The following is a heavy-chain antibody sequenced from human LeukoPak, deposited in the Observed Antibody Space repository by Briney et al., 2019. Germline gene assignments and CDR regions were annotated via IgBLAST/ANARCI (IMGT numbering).Heavy chain of an antibody. CDR3: AREGGTTHRSFFDP. CDR1: GFSFEEHC. CDR2: INWHGAST. J-gene: IGHJ5*02. Sequence: GGSLRLSCGASGFSFEEHCLSWVRQAPAGGLERGAGINWHGASTGCADSVKGRFTMSRDNAKNALYLQMNNVRAEDTALYYCAREGGTTHRSFFDPWGQGTLVTVSS. V-gene: IGHV3-20*04. D-gene: IGHD4-17*01.